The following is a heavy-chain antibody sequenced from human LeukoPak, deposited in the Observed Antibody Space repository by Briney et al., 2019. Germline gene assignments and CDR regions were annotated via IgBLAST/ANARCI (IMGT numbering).Heavy chain of an antibody. CDR2: IYDFVNT. CDR3: ARVGALAAAGTFVFDI. Sequence: SETLSLTCTVSGGSIGSGSYYWGWIRQTPGKGLEWIGDIYDFVNTYANPSLKSLITISIDRSKNEFSLKLYSVTAADTAVYSCARVGALAAAGTFVFDIWGQGTMVAVSS. V-gene: IGHV4-39*07. CDR1: GGSIGSGSYY. J-gene: IGHJ3*02. D-gene: IGHD6-13*01.